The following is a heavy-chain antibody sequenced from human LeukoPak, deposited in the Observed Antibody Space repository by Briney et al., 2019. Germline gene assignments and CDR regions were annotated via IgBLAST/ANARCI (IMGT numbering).Heavy chain of an antibody. V-gene: IGHV3-11*01. CDR2: IISTGNTK. Sequence: GGSLRLSCAASGFTFSDYYMSWIRQAPGKGLEWVSFIISTGNTKYYADSVKGRFTISRDNAKNSVYLQMNSLRAEDTAVYYCARDRDWGSYFDSCGQGTLVTVSS. J-gene: IGHJ4*02. D-gene: IGHD7-27*01. CDR3: ARDRDWGSYFDS. CDR1: GFTFSDYY.